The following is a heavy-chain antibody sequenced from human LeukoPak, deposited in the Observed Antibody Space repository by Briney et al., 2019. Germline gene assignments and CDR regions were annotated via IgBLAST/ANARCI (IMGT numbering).Heavy chain of an antibody. J-gene: IGHJ4*02. CDR2: IYYSGTT. CDR1: GGSISSYY. V-gene: IGHV4-59*06. D-gene: IGHD6-19*01. CDR3: ARNRAGTDLDY. Sequence: SETLSLTCTVSGGSISSYYWSWIRQPPGKGLEWIGYIYYSGTTYYNPSLKSRVIISVDTPKNQFSLKLSSVTAADTAIYYCARNRAGTDLDYWGQGTLVTVSS.